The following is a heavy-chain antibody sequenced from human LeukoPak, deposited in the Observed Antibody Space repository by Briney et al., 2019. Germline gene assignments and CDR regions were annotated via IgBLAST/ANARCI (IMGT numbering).Heavy chain of an antibody. CDR2: ISYDGSNK. J-gene: IGHJ5*02. D-gene: IGHD1-1*01. V-gene: IGHV3-30*09. CDR3: ARGWALAGNPNWFDP. Sequence: LPGGSLRLSCAASGFTFSSYAMHWVRQAPGKGLEWVAVISYDGSNKYYADSVKGRFAISRDNSKNTLYLQMDSLRAEDTAVYYCARGWALAGNPNWFDPWGQGTLVTVSS. CDR1: GFTFSSYA.